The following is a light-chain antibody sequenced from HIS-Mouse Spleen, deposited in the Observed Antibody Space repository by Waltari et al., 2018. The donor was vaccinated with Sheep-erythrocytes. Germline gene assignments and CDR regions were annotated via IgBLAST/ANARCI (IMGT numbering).Light chain of an antibody. Sequence: DIQMTQSPSTLSASVGDRVTITCRASQCITSWLAWYHQKPGKAPKLLIYKASSLESGVPSRLSGSGSGTEFTLNISSLQPDDFATYYCQQYNSYSRTFGQGTKLEIK. CDR2: KAS. CDR3: QQYNSYSRT. CDR1: QCITSW. J-gene: IGKJ2*01. V-gene: IGKV1-5*03.